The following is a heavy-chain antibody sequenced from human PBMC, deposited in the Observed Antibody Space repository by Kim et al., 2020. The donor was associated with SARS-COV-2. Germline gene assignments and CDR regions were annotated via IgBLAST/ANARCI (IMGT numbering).Heavy chain of an antibody. CDR1: GGSITSNSYY. Sequence: SETLSLTCTVSGGSITSNSYYWGWVRQPPGRGLEWIVSIYFSGRTYYNPSLKSRVTIFVDTSKNQISLSLTSVTAADTAVYYCVDHTTVTRAFDFWGQGTMVSVSS. V-gene: IGHV4-39*07. CDR2: IYFSGRT. D-gene: IGHD4-17*01. CDR3: VDHTTVTRAFDF. J-gene: IGHJ3*01.